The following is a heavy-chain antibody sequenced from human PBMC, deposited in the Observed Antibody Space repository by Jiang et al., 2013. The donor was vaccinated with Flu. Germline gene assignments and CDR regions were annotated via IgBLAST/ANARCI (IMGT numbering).Heavy chain of an antibody. CDR1: GYTFTNYA. D-gene: IGHD3-10*01. CDR2: ISAYNGNT. CDR3: ARNYGSGTYDS. Sequence: SGYTFTNYAITWVRQAPGQGLEWMGWISAYNGNTNYAQKFQDRLTMTTDTSTRTAYMELRSLTSDDTAVFYCARNYGSGTYDSWGQGTLVTVSS. V-gene: IGHV1-18*04. J-gene: IGHJ4*02.